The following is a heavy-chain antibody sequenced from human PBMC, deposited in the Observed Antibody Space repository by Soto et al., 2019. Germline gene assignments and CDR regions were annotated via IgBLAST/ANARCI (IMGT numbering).Heavy chain of an antibody. J-gene: IGHJ5*02. Sequence: QLQLQESGPGLVKPSETLSLTCTVSGGSISSSSYYWGWIRQPPGKGLEWIGSIYYSGSTYYNPSLKSRVTISVDTSKNQFSLKLSSVTAADTAVYYCARVRDGYNPTERYSWFDPWGQGTLVTVSS. CDR1: GGSISSSSYY. D-gene: IGHD5-12*01. CDR2: IYYSGST. CDR3: ARVRDGYNPTERYSWFDP. V-gene: IGHV4-39*01.